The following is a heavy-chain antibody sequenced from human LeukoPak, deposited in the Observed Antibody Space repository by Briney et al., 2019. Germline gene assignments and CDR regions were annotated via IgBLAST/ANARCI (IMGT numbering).Heavy chain of an antibody. CDR1: FXXYA. CDR3: AKGGFATPGSF. V-gene: IGHV3-23*01. CDR2: ITGGGGST. Sequence: FXXYAXTXVRQAPGKGLEWVSCITGGGGSTYYADSVKGRFTISRDNSKNTLYLQMDSLRAEDSAVYFCAKGGFATPGSFWGQGTLVAVSS. D-gene: IGHD3-10*01. J-gene: IGHJ4*02.